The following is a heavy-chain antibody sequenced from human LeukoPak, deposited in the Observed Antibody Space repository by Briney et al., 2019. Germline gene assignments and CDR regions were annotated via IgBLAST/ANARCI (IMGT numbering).Heavy chain of an antibody. V-gene: IGHV3-21*01. CDR2: ISSSSSYI. D-gene: IGHD1-1*01. CDR3: ARASFAGTGGDY. Sequence: PGGSLRLSCAASGFTFSSYSMNWVRQAPGKGLEWVSSISSSSSYIYYADSVKGRFTISRDNAKNSLYLQMNSLRAEDTAVYYCARASFAGTGGDYWGQGTLVTVSS. J-gene: IGHJ4*02. CDR1: GFTFSSYS.